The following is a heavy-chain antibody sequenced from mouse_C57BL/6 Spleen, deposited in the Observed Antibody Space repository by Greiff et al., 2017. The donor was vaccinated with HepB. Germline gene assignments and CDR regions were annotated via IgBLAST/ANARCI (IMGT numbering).Heavy chain of an antibody. CDR2: ISSGGDYT. D-gene: IGHD2-2*01. CDR3: TIYYGYDGFAY. J-gene: IGHJ3*01. V-gene: IGHV5-9-1*02. CDR1: GFTFSSYA. Sequence: EVMLVESGEGLVKPGGSLKLSCAASGFTFSSYAMSWVRQTPEKRLEWVAYISSGGDYTYYADTVKGRFTISRDNARNTLYLQMSSLKSEDTAMYYCTIYYGYDGFAYWGQGTLVTVSA.